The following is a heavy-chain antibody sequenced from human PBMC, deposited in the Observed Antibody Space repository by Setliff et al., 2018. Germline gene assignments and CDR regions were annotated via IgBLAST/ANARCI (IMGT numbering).Heavy chain of an antibody. CDR3: ATRKSSGRLYYMDV. J-gene: IGHJ6*03. CDR1: GFTFSSYR. V-gene: IGHV3-33*08. Sequence: GGSLRLSCAASGFTFSSYRMHWVRQAPGKGLEWVAVIWDDGGNKYHADSVKGRFTISRDNSKNTQYLQMNSLRPEDTAVYYCATRKSSGRLYYMDVWGKGTTVTVSS. D-gene: IGHD1-26*01. CDR2: IWDDGGNK.